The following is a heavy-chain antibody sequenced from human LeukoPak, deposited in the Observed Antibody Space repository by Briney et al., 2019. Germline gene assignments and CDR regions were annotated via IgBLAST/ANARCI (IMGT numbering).Heavy chain of an antibody. CDR1: GFTFSRNW. D-gene: IGHD5-18*01. J-gene: IGHJ4*02. V-gene: IGHV3-74*01. CDR3: TRGYNTASLD. CDR2: INTDGSTT. Sequence: GESLRLSCVPSGFTFSRNWLHWVRQVPGKGLVWVSRINTDGSTTNYADSVKGRFTISRDNTKNPLYLQMNSLRAEDSAVYFCTRGYNTASLDWGQGTRITVAS.